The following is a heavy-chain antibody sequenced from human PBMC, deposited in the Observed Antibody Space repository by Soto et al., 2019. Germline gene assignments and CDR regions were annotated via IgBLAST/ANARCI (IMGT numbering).Heavy chain of an antibody. CDR2: ISSSSSTI. D-gene: IGHD3-10*01. CDR1: GFTFSDYY. V-gene: IGHV3-11*01. J-gene: IGHJ4*02. Sequence: SLRLSCAASGFTFSDYYMTWIRQAPGKGLEWVSYISSSSSTIYYADSVKGRFTVSRNNAKNSLSLQMNSLRDEDTAVYYCASDPYYYDSGYWGQGTLVNVSS. CDR3: ASDPYYYDSGY.